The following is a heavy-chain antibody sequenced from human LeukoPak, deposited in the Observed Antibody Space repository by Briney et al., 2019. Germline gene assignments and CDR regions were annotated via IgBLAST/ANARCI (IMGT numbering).Heavy chain of an antibody. V-gene: IGHV4-39*01. Sequence: PSETLSLTCTVSGGSISSSSYYWGWIRQPPGKGPEWIGSIYYSGSTYYNPSLKSRVTISVDTSKNQFSLKLSSVTAADTAVYYCASGDYDYVWGSYRNVFDYWGQGTLVTVSS. D-gene: IGHD3-16*02. J-gene: IGHJ4*02. CDR2: IYYSGST. CDR1: GGSISSSSYY. CDR3: ASGDYDYVWGSYRNVFDY.